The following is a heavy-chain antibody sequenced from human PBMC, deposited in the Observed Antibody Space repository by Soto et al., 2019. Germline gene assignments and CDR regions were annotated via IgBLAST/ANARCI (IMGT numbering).Heavy chain of an antibody. V-gene: IGHV1-46*01. CDR2: ISLYHHST. D-gene: IGHD2-21*02. CDR1: GYPFTDYF. J-gene: IGHJ4*02. Sequence: QAQLVPSGAEMKKPGASVRVSCKTSGYPFTDYFIHWVRQAPGQGLEWMGIISLYHHSTSYSQKFQGRLTVTAETSTTTVYMDLSSQTSEDSAVYWCARELYSCGGDCPYYMDYWGQRTLVTVSS. CDR3: ARELYSCGGDCPYYMDY.